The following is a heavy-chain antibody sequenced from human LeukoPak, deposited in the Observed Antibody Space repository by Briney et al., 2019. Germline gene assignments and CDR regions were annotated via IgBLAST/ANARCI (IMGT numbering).Heavy chain of an antibody. D-gene: IGHD2-15*01. CDR2: INTDGSST. J-gene: IGHJ4*02. CDR3: AKRSLLLIFDI. CDR1: GFTFTSYW. Sequence: GGSLRLSCAASGFTFTSYWMHWVRQAPGKGLVWVSCINTDGSSTTYADSVKGRFTISRDNAKNSLYLQMNSLRVEDTALYFCAKRSLLLIFDIWGQGTLVTVSS. V-gene: IGHV3-74*01.